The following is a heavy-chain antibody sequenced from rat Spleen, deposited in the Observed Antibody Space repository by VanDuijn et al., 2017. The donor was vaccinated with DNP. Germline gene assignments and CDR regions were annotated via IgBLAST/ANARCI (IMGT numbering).Heavy chain of an antibody. CDR1: GFTFSNYD. V-gene: IGHV5-25*01. CDR3: ARQYYGYKGYFDF. J-gene: IGHJ1*01. CDR2: ISPSGGST. D-gene: IGHD1-9*01. Sequence: EVQLVESGGDLVQPGRSLKLSCAASGFTFSNYDMAWVRQAPTKGLEWVASISPSGGSTYYRDSVKGRFTVSRDNAKSSLYLQMDSLRSEDTATYYCARQYYGYKGYFDFWGPGTMVTVSS.